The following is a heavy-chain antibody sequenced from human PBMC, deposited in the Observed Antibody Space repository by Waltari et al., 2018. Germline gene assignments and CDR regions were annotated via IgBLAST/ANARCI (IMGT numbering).Heavy chain of an antibody. CDR3: AATAAGLYYYYGMDV. J-gene: IGHJ6*02. CDR1: GYTFTGYY. Sequence: QVQLVQSGAEVKKPGASVKVSCKASGYTFTGYYMHWVRQPPGQGLEWMGWINPNSGGTNYAQKFQGRVTMTRDTSISTAYMELSRLRSDDTAVYYCAATAAGLYYYYGMDVWGQGTTVTVSS. D-gene: IGHD6-13*01. V-gene: IGHV1-2*02. CDR2: INPNSGGT.